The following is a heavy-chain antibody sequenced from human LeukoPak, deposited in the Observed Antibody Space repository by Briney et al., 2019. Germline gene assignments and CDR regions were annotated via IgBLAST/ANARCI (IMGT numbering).Heavy chain of an antibody. CDR3: AKDRVGYHGSGSYYKRDNWFDP. V-gene: IGHV3-23*01. CDR2: ISGSGGST. CDR1: GFTFSSYA. J-gene: IGHJ5*02. Sequence: PGGSLRLSCAASGFTFSSYAMSWVRQAPGKGLEWVSAISGSGGSTYYADSVKGRFTISRDNSKNTLYLQMNSLRAEDTAVYYCAKDRVGYHGSGSYYKRDNWFDPWGQGTLVTVSS. D-gene: IGHD3-10*01.